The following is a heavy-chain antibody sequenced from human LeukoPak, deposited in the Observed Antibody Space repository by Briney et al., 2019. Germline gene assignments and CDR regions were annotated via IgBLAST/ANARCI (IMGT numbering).Heavy chain of an antibody. CDR1: GFTFSSYA. J-gene: IGHJ3*02. CDR3: AKDALGSGSYYGYDDAFDI. D-gene: IGHD3-10*01. CDR2: ISGSGGST. Sequence: GGSLRLSRAASGFTFSSYAMSWVRQAPGKGLEWVSAISGSGGSTYYADSVKGRFTISRDNSKNTLYLQMNSLRAEDTAVYYCAKDALGSGSYYGYDDAFDIWGQGTMVTVSS. V-gene: IGHV3-23*01.